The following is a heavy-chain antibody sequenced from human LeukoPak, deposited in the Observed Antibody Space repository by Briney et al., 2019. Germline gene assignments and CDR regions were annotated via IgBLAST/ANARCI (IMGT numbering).Heavy chain of an antibody. CDR1: GFTFSSYS. V-gene: IGHV3-48*04. Sequence: GGSLRLSCAASGFTFSSYSMNWVRQAPGKGLEWVSYISSSGSTIYYADSVKGRFTISRDNAKNSLYLQMNSLRAEDTAVYYCAREGVATITYWGQGTLVTVSS. CDR2: ISSSGSTI. D-gene: IGHD5-12*01. J-gene: IGHJ4*02. CDR3: AREGVATITY.